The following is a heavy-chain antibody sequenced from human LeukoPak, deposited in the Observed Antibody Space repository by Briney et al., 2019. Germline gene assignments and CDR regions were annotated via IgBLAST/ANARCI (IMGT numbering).Heavy chain of an antibody. CDR3: ARDKLVLMWYTELFAAEPGDAFDI. V-gene: IGHV3-48*04. D-gene: IGHD2-8*01. CDR2: ICSSSSTI. Sequence: PGGSLRLSCAASGFTFSSYNMNWVRQAPGKGLEWVSYICSSSSTIYYAYSEKGRFTISRNSAKNSLFQQMNLMSAEDAVVYYCARDKLVLMWYTELFAAEPGDAFDIWGQGTMVTVSS. J-gene: IGHJ3*02. CDR1: GFTFSSYN.